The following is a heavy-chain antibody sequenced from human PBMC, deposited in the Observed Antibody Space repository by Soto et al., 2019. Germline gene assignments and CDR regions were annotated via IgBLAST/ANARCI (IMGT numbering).Heavy chain of an antibody. D-gene: IGHD3-22*01. CDR2: IYYSGST. J-gene: IGHJ4*02. CDR3: ARHSSGYSPFDN. V-gene: IGHV4-59*01. Sequence: SETLSLTCTVSGGSISGYCWSWIRQSPGKGLEWIAYIYYSGSTNYNPPLKSRVTISVDTSKNQFSLRLTSVTAADTAVYYCARHSSGYSPFDNWGQGTLVTVSS. CDR1: GGSISGYC.